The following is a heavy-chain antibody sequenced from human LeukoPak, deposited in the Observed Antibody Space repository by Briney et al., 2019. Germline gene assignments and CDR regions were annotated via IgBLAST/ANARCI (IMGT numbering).Heavy chain of an antibody. D-gene: IGHD3-10*01. Sequence: SETLSLTCTVSGGSTSSYYRSWIRQPPGEGRGWSGYIFYIVSTNYNPSLKSRVTLSLDKSTTQFSRNLRSVTAADTAVYYCARASGDVLITMVRGATGGMDVWGQGTTVTVSS. CDR3: ARASGDVLITMVRGATGGMDV. J-gene: IGHJ6*02. V-gene: IGHV4-59*12. CDR1: GGSTSSYY. CDR2: IFYIVST.